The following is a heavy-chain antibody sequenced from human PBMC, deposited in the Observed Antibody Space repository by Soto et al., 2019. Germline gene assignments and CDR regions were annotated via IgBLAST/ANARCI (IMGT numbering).Heavy chain of an antibody. CDR2: IIPIFGTA. CDR1: GGTFSSYA. V-gene: IGHV1-69*01. Sequence: QVQLVQSGAEVQKPGSSVKVSCKASGGTFSSYAISWVRQAPGQGLEWMGGIIPIFGTANYAQMFQGRVTITADESTSTAYMELSSLRSEDTAVYYCASDDSSGSWGAFDIWGQGTMVTVSS. CDR3: ASDDSSGSWGAFDI. J-gene: IGHJ3*02. D-gene: IGHD3-22*01.